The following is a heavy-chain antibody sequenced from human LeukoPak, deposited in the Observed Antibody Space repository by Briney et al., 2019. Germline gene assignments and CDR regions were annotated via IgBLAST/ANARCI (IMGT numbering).Heavy chain of an antibody. CDR2: IYYSGST. J-gene: IGHJ3*02. Sequence: SETLSLTCTVSGGSVSSGSYYWSWIRQPPGKGLEWIGYIYYSGSTNYNPSLKSRLTISVDTSKNQFSLKLSSVTAADTAVYYCARSTVVTLEAFDIWGQGTMVTVSS. V-gene: IGHV4-61*01. CDR1: GGSVSSGSYY. CDR3: ARSTVVTLEAFDI. D-gene: IGHD4-23*01.